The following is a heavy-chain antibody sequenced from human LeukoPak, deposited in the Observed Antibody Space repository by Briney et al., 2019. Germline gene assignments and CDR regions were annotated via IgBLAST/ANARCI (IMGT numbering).Heavy chain of an antibody. CDR2: IYSGGST. V-gene: IGHV3-53*01. CDR1: GFTFSSNY. D-gene: IGHD3-22*01. Sequence: GGSLRPSCVASGFTFSSNYMSWVRQAPGKGLEWVSVIYSGGSTFYADSVKGRFTISRDNSKNTLYLQMNSLRAEDTAVYYCARGDSSGYSKVFDYWGQGTLVTVSS. CDR3: ARGDSSGYSKVFDY. J-gene: IGHJ4*02.